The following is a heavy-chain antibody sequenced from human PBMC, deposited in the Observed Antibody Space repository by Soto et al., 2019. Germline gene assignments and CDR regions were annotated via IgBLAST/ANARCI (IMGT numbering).Heavy chain of an antibody. CDR1: GFTFSSYW. CDR3: ARVGRRSIVGATRYWYFDL. V-gene: IGHV3-7*01. Sequence: GGSLRLSCAASGFTFSSYWMSWVRQAPGKGLEWVANIKQDGSEKYYVDSVKGRFTISRDNAKNSLYLQMNSLRAEDTAVYYCARVGRRSIVGATRYWYFDLWGRGTLVTVSS. D-gene: IGHD1-26*01. CDR2: IKQDGSEK. J-gene: IGHJ2*01.